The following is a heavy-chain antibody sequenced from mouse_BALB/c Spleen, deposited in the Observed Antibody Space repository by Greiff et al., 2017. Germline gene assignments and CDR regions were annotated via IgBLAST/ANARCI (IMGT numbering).Heavy chain of an antibody. J-gene: IGHJ2*01. D-gene: IGHD2-3*01. V-gene: IGHV1-7*01. Sequence: QVHVKQSGAELAKPGASVKMSCKASGYTFTSYWMHWVKQRPGQGLEWIGYINPSTGYTEYNQKFKDKATLTADKSSSTAYMQLSSLTSEDSAVYYCASFYDGYYDYWGQGTTLTVSS. CDR1: GYTFTSYW. CDR3: ASFYDGYYDY. CDR2: INPSTGYT.